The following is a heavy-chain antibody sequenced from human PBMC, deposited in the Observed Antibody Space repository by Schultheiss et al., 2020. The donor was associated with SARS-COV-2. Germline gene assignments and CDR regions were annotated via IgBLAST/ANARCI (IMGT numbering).Heavy chain of an antibody. D-gene: IGHD3-22*01. J-gene: IGHJ5*02. CDR3: AKRGYYDSSGYHKSGWFDP. CDR1: GFTFTGYE. Sequence: GGSLRLSCSASGFTFTGYEMSWVRQAPGKGLEWVSAISGSGGSTYYADSVKGRFTISRDNSKNTLYLQMNSLRAEDTAVYYCAKRGYYDSSGYHKSGWFDPWGQGTLVTVSS. CDR2: ISGSGGST. V-gene: IGHV3-23*01.